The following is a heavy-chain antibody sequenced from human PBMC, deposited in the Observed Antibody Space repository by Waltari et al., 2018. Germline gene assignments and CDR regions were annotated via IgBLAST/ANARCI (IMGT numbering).Heavy chain of an antibody. CDR3: ARDYYYYYGMDV. CDR1: GYTFTSYD. J-gene: IGHJ6*02. Sequence: QVQLVQSGAEVKKPGASVKVSCKASGYTFTSYDINWVRQATGQGLEWMGWMNPNRGNTGYAQKFQGRVTMTRNTSISTAYMELSSLRSEDTAVYYCARDYYYYYGMDVWGQGTTVTVSS. CDR2: MNPNRGNT. V-gene: IGHV1-8*01.